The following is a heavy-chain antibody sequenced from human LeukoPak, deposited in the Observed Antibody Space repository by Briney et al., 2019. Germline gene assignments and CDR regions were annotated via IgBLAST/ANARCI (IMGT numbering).Heavy chain of an antibody. CDR3: ARHHSSSSGYFDY. Sequence: SETLSLTCTVSGGSISSGGYYWSWIRQHPGKGLEWIGYIYYSGSTYYNPSLKSRVTISVDTSKNQFSLKLSSVTAADTAVYYCARHHSSSSGYFDYWGQGTLVTVSS. CDR1: GGSISSGGYY. CDR2: IYYSGST. D-gene: IGHD6-6*01. V-gene: IGHV4-31*03. J-gene: IGHJ4*02.